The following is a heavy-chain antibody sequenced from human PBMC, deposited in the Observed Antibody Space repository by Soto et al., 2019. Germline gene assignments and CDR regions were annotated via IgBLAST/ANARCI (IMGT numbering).Heavy chain of an antibody. D-gene: IGHD1-26*01. V-gene: IGHV1-69*13. J-gene: IGHJ6*02. CDR3: ARKVVVGAEPYYYGMDV. Sequence: VASVKVSCKASGGTFSSYAISWVRQAPGQGLEWMGGIIPIFGTANYAQKFQGRVTITADESTSTAYMELSSLRSEDTAVYYCARKVVVGAEPYYYGMDVWGQGTTVTVSS. CDR2: IIPIFGTA. CDR1: GGTFSSYA.